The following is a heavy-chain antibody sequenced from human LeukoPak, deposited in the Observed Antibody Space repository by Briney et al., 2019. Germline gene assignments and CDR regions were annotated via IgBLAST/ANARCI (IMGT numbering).Heavy chain of an antibody. CDR2: IYYSGST. V-gene: IGHV4-59*12. CDR1: GGSISTYY. J-gene: IGHJ4*02. D-gene: IGHD3-22*01. Sequence: SETLSLTCTVSGGSISTYYWSWIRQSPGKGLEWIGYIYYSGSTNYNPSLKSRVTVSVDPSRSQFSLKLSSVTAADTAVYYCVRNGYYSVDYWGQGTLVTVSS. CDR3: VRNGYYSVDY.